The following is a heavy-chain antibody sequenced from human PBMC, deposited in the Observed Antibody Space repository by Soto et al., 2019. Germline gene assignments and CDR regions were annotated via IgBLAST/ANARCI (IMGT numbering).Heavy chain of an antibody. CDR2: IIIIFGTS. J-gene: IGHJ4*01. Sequence: SVKVSCKACGGTFSSYAISWVRQAPGQGLEWMGGIIIIFGTSNYAQKFQGRVTITADESTSTAYMELSGLTSEDTAVYYCASGDYYDSSGYFYIDYWGQ. D-gene: IGHD3-22*01. V-gene: IGHV1-69*13. CDR1: GGTFSSYA. CDR3: ASGDYYDSSGYFYIDY.